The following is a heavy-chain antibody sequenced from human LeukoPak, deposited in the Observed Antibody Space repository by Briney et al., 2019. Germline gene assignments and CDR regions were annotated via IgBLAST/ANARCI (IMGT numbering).Heavy chain of an antibody. J-gene: IGHJ4*02. D-gene: IGHD4-17*01. V-gene: IGHV3-30-3*01. CDR3: ARGSPDDYGDYGGADY. CDR1: GLTFSNAW. CDR2: ISYDGSNK. Sequence: PGGSLRLSCAPSGLTFSNAWMSWVRQAPGKGLEWVAVISYDGSNKYHADSVKGRFTSSRDNSKNTLYLQMNRLRAEDTAVYYCARGSPDDYGDYGGADYWGQGTLVTVSS.